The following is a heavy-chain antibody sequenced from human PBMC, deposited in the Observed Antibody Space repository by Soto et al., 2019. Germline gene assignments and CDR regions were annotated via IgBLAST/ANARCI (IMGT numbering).Heavy chain of an antibody. CDR1: GGTFSSYA. CDR3: ARIITIFGVPAYYGMDV. CDR2: IIPIFGTA. J-gene: IGHJ6*02. Sequence: SGKVSCKASGGTFSSYAISWVRQAPGQGLEWMGGIIPIFGTANCAQKFQGRVTITADESTSTAYMELSSLRSEDTAVYYCARIITIFGVPAYYGMDVWGQGTTVTVSS. D-gene: IGHD3-3*01. V-gene: IGHV1-69*13.